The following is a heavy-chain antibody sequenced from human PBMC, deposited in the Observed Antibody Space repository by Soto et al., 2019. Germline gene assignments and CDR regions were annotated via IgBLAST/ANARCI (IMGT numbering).Heavy chain of an antibody. CDR1: GLTFSSYG. Sequence: QVQLVESGGGVVQPGNSLSVSCAASGLTFSSYGMHWVRQAPGKGLEWVAVIWRDGRNKYYADSVKGRFTISRDNSKNTQSLQMNSLRAEDTAVYYCANLDGPGPFDIWGQGTMVTVSS. J-gene: IGHJ3*02. CDR3: ANLDGPGPFDI. D-gene: IGHD1-1*01. CDR2: IWRDGRNK. V-gene: IGHV3-33*06.